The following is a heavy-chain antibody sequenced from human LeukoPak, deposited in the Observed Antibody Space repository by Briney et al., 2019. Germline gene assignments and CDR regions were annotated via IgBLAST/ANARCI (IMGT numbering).Heavy chain of an antibody. CDR2: INSSSSYI. CDR1: GLTFSSYS. D-gene: IGHD7-27*01. J-gene: IGHJ3*02. CDR3: ARLGPQDDAFDI. Sequence: PGGSLRLSCAASGLTFSSYSMNWGRQAPGKGLEGGSSINSSSSYIYYADSVQGRVTISRDKAKNSLYLQMNSLRAEDTAVYYCARLGPQDDAFDIWGQGTMVTVSS. V-gene: IGHV3-21*01.